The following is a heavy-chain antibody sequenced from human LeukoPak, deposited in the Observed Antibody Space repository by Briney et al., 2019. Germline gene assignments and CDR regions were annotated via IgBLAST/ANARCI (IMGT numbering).Heavy chain of an antibody. V-gene: IGHV2-70*01. J-gene: IGHJ4*02. CDR3: ARINMDTKPYYFDY. CDR2: IDWDDDK. D-gene: IGHD1-14*01. CDR1: GFSLSTSGMC. Sequence: SGPTLVNPTQTLTLTCTFSGFSLSTSGMCVSWIRQPPGKALEWLALIDWDDDKYYGTSLKTRLTISKDTSKNQVVLTMTNMDPVDTATYYCARINMDTKPYYFDYWGQGTLVTVSS.